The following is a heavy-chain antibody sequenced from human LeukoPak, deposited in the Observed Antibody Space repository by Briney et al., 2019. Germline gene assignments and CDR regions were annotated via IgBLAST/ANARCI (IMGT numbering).Heavy chain of an antibody. J-gene: IGHJ3*02. V-gene: IGHV1-18*01. D-gene: IGHD4-17*01. CDR3: ARDGQLTTVYDAFDI. Sequence: ASVKVSCKASGGTFSSYAISWVRQAPGQGLEWMGWISAYNGNTNYAQKLQGRVTMTTDTSTSTAYMELRSLRSDDTAVYYCARDGQLTTVYDAFDIWGQGTMVTVSS. CDR2: ISAYNGNT. CDR1: GGTFSSYA.